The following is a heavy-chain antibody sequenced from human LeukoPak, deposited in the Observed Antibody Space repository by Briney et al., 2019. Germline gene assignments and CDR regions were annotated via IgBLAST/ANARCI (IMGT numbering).Heavy chain of an antibody. CDR2: VSFGSSYI. Sequence: GGSLRLPGAPAGFTFKGESMNMFLESAGMELQWVSYVSFGSSYISYADSLKGRFTISRDDAKSSVYLEMTSLRTDDTAVYYCARASTEYAVTDGFDTWGPGTLVTVSS. CDR1: GFTFKGES. J-gene: IGHJ5*02. CDR3: ARASTEYAVTDGFDT. V-gene: IGHV3-21*06. D-gene: IGHD4-17*01.